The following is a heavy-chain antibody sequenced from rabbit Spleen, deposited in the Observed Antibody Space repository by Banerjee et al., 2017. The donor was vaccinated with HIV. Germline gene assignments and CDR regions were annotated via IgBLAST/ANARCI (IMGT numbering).Heavy chain of an antibody. Sequence: QEQLKESGGGLVKPGASLTLTCKASGFPFSNKAVMCWVRQAPGKGLEWIGFIYTGNGKNYYASWAKGRFTISKSSSTTVTLQVTSLTAADTATYFCTRDDGSGHYIDGYFNLWGQGTLVTVS. CDR2: IYTGNGKN. V-gene: IGHV1S45*01. D-gene: IGHD1-1*01. J-gene: IGHJ4*01. CDR3: TRDDGSGHYIDGYFNL. CDR1: GFPFSNKAV.